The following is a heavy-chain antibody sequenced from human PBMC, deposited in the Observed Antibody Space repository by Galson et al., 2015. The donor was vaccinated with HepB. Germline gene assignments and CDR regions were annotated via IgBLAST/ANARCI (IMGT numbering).Heavy chain of an antibody. V-gene: IGHV3-21*01. Sequence: SLRLSCAASGFTFSSYSMNWVRQAPGKGLEWVSSISSSSSYIYYADSVKGRFTISRDNAKNSLYLQMNSLRAEDTAVYYCARHPDYGGNLRDVFDIWGQGTMVTVSS. J-gene: IGHJ3*02. D-gene: IGHD4-23*01. CDR1: GFTFSSYS. CDR2: ISSSSSYI. CDR3: ARHPDYGGNLRDVFDI.